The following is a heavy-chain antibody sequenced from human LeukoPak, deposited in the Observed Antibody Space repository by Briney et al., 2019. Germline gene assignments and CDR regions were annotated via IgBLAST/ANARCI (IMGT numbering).Heavy chain of an antibody. J-gene: IGHJ4*02. CDR3: ARDLRPRRDSSGTDY. CDR2: ISAFNGDT. D-gene: IGHD3-22*01. Sequence: GASVKVSCKASGYTFTNYGFTWVRQAPGQGLEWLGWISAFNGDTNYAQKLQGRVTMTTDTSTSTAYMELRSLRSDDTAVYYCARDLRPRRDSSGTDYWGQGTLVTVSS. V-gene: IGHV1-18*01. CDR1: GYTFTNYG.